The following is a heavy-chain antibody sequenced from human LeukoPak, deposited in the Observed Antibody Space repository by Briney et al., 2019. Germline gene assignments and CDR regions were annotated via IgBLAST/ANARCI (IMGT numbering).Heavy chain of an antibody. CDR3: AKDGPYSSSWYYYYYYMDV. CDR2: ISSSSSTI. CDR1: GFTFSSYS. D-gene: IGHD6-13*01. Sequence: GGSLRLSCAASGFTFSSYSMNWVRQAPGKGLEWVSYISSSSSTIYYADSVKGRFTISRDNAKSSLYLQMNSLRAEDTAVYYCAKDGPYSSSWYYYYYYMDVWGKGTTVTISS. J-gene: IGHJ6*03. V-gene: IGHV3-48*04.